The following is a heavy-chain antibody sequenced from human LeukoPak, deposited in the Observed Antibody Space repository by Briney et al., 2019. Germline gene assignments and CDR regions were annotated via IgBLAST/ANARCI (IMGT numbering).Heavy chain of an antibody. CDR1: GVSISSSNYY. V-gene: IGHV4-39*01. Sequence: PSETLSLTCTVSGVSISSSNYYWGWIRQPPGKGLEWIGNIYYSGSTYYNPSFKSRLTISVDTSKNQFSLKLSSVTAADTAVYYCARGRVTVGAFDIWGQGTMVTVSS. J-gene: IGHJ3*02. CDR3: ARGRVTVGAFDI. CDR2: IYYSGST. D-gene: IGHD3-16*02.